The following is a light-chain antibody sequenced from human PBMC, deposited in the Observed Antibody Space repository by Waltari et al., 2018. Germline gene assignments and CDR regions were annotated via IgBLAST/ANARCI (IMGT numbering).Light chain of an antibody. J-gene: IGLJ2*01. CDR2: GNS. CDR1: SSNIGAGYD. CDR3: QSYDSSLSGSVV. V-gene: IGLV1-40*01. Sequence: QSVLTRPPSVSGAPGQRVTISCTGSSSNIGAGYDVHWYQQLPGTAPKLPIYGNSNRPSGVPYRFSGSKSGTSASLAITGLQAEDEADYYCQSYDSSLSGSVVFGGGTKLTVL.